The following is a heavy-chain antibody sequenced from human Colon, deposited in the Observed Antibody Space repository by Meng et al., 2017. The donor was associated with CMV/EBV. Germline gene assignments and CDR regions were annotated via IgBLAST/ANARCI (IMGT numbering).Heavy chain of an antibody. CDR3: VRVDTMTTFLLDS. D-gene: IGHD4-11*01. J-gene: IGHJ4*02. CDR2: ISYTGST. Sequence: SETLSLTCTVSGGSFSSTSYHWGWVRQSPGKGLEWVGSISYTGSTYYNPSLESRLTISVDRSKNQFSLRLTTATAADAAVYYCVRVDTMTTFLLDSWGQGTLVTVSS. CDR1: GGSFSSTSYH. V-gene: IGHV4-39*07.